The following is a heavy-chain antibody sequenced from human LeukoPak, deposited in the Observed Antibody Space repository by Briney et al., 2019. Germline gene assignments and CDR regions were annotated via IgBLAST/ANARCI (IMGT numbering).Heavy chain of an antibody. Sequence: SETLSLTCTVSGGSISSYYWSWIRQPPGKGLEWIGYIHYSGSTHYNPSLKSRVTISVDTSKNQVSLKLRSLTAADTAMFYCARTTEGYAGGPGYSYYYYMDVWGKGTTVTISS. V-gene: IGHV4-59*01. CDR3: ARTTEGYAGGPGYSYYYYMDV. CDR2: IHYSGST. D-gene: IGHD5-12*01. J-gene: IGHJ6*03. CDR1: GGSISSYY.